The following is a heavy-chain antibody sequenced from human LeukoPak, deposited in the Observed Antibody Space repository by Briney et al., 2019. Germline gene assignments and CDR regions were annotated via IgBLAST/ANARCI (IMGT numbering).Heavy chain of an antibody. CDR1: GYTFTSYD. D-gene: IGHD3-22*01. J-gene: IGHJ4*02. V-gene: IGHV1-8*01. CDR3: ARRVGYYDSSGYYCFGY. Sequence: ALVKVSCKASGYTFTSYDINWVRQATGQGLEWMGWMNPNSGNTGYAQKFQGRVTMTRNTSISTAYMELSSLRSEDTAVYYCARRVGYYDSSGYYCFGYWGQGTLVTVSS. CDR2: MNPNSGNT.